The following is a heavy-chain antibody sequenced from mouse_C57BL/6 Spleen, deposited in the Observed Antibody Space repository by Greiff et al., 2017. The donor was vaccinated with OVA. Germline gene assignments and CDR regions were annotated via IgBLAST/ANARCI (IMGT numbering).Heavy chain of an antibody. J-gene: IGHJ3*01. D-gene: IGHD1-1*01. V-gene: IGHV1-64*01. CDR3: ARRLGDYYGSPAWFAY. CDR2: IHPNSGST. CDR1: GYTFTSYW. Sequence: QVQLQQPGAELVKPGASVKLSCKASGYTFTSYWMHWVKQRPGQGLEWIGMIHPNSGSTNYNEKFKSKATLTVDKSSSTAYMQLSSLTSEDSAVYYCARRLGDYYGSPAWFAYWGQGTLVTVSA.